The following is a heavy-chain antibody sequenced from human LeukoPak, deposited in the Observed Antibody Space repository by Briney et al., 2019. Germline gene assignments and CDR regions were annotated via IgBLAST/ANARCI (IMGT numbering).Heavy chain of an antibody. CDR3: ARAGSGIYRTPDY. CDR2: INPSGGST. Sequence: ASVTVSFMASGYTFTNYYMHWVRQPPGQGREWMGIINPSGGSTSYAQKFQGRVTTTRDTSTSTIYMELSSLRSEDTAVYYCARAGSGIYRTPDYWGQGTLVTVSS. D-gene: IGHD3-3*01. V-gene: IGHV1-46*01. CDR1: GYTFTNYY. J-gene: IGHJ4*02.